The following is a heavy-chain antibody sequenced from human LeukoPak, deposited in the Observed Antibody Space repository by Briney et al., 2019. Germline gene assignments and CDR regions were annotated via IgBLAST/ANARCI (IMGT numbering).Heavy chain of an antibody. CDR3: VRDGSWELLGNDFDY. CDR2: ISAYNGNT. J-gene: IGHJ4*02. Sequence: ASVKVSCKASGYTFTSYGISWVRQAPGQGLEWMGWISAYNGNTNYAQKLQGRVTMTTDTSTSTAYMELRSLRSDDTAVYYCVRDGSWELLGNDFDYWGQGTLVTVSS. V-gene: IGHV1-18*01. CDR1: GYTFTSYG. D-gene: IGHD1-26*01.